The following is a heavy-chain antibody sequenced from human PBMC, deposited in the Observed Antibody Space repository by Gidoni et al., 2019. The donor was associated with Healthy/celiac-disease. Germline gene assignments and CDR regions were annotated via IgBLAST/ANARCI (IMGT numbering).Heavy chain of an antibody. CDR2: IIPIFGTA. CDR1: GGTFSSHA. CDR3: ARADYYDSSAYTPPDY. V-gene: IGHV1-69*01. D-gene: IGHD3-22*01. Sequence: QVQLVQSGAEVKKPGSSVKVSCKASGGTFSSHAISGVRQAPGQGLERMGGIIPIFGTANYAQQFQGRVTITADESTGTAYMERSSLRSEDTAVYYCARADYYDSSAYTPPDYWGQGTLVTVSS. J-gene: IGHJ4*02.